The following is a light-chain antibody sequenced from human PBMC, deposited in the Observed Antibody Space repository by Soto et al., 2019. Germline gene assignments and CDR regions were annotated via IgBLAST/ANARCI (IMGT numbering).Light chain of an antibody. CDR3: QQRSNWPPSLT. Sequence: EIVLTQSPATLSLSPGERSTLSCRASQSVSSYLAWYQQKPGQAPRLLIYDASNRATGIPARFSGSGSGTDFTFTISSLGPEDFAVYYCQQRSNWPPSLTFGGGTKVEIK. V-gene: IGKV3-11*01. CDR2: DAS. CDR1: QSVSSY. J-gene: IGKJ4*01.